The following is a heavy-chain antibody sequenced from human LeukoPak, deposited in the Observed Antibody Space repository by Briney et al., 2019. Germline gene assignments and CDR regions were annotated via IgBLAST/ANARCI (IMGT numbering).Heavy chain of an antibody. Sequence: ASVKVSCKASGGTFSSYAISWVRQAPGQGLEWMGRIIPIFGTANYAQKFQGRVTITTDESTSTAYMELSSLRSEDTAVYYCARDRGEIMGYGDAFDYWGQGTLVTVSS. V-gene: IGHV1-69*05. D-gene: IGHD4/OR15-4a*01. J-gene: IGHJ4*02. CDR1: GGTFSSYA. CDR3: ARDRGEIMGYGDAFDY. CDR2: IIPIFGTA.